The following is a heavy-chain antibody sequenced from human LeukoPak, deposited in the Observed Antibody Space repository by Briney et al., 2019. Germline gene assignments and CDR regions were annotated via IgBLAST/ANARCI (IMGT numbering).Heavy chain of an antibody. V-gene: IGHV4-39*07. J-gene: IGHJ5*02. Sequence: SETLSLTCTVSGGSISSSSYYWGWIRQPPGKGLEWIGSIYYTGSTYYNPSLKSRVTMSIDTSKNQLSLKLRSVTAADTAVYYCARDRLQLQSWGQGTLVTVSS. CDR2: IYYTGST. D-gene: IGHD4-23*01. CDR1: GGSISSSSYY. CDR3: ARDRLQLQS.